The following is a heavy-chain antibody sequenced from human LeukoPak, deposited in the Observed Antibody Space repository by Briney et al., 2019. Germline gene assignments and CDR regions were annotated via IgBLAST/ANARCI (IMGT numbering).Heavy chain of an antibody. CDR2: ISDSSGNR. CDR1: GFTFSRHA. CDR3: AKGVFGLGDQIRPQYFQH. J-gene: IGHJ1*01. D-gene: IGHD2-21*01. V-gene: IGHV3-23*01. Sequence: PGGSLRLSCAASGFTFSRHAMSWVRQAPGKGLEWVSAISDSSGNRYYADSVQGRFTISRDNSKNTLYLQMNSLRAEDTAVYYCAKGVFGLGDQIRPQYFQHWGQGTLVTVSS.